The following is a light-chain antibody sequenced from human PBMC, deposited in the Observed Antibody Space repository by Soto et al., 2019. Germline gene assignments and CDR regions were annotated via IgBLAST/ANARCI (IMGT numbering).Light chain of an antibody. J-gene: IGKJ2*01. CDR1: QTVSNSY. Sequence: EIVLTQSPGTLSLSPGETATLSCRASQTVSNSYLAWYQQKPGHAPRLLIYGTSSRSAGIPARFSGSGSGTDFTVTISRLEAGDFAVYSCQQYGTSPTFGQRTKLEIK. CDR2: GTS. V-gene: IGKV3-20*01. CDR3: QQYGTSPT.